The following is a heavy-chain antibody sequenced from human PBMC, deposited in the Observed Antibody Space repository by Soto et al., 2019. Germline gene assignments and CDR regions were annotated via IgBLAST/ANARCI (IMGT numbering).Heavy chain of an antibody. CDR1: GDSVSSNSGA. CDR3: VREGDYGLLGF. V-gene: IGHV6-1*01. D-gene: IGHD4-17*01. CDR2: TYYRSKWYN. J-gene: IGHJ4*02. Sequence: QVQLQQSGPGLVKPSQTLSLTCAISGDSVSSNSGAWNWFRQSPSRGLEWLGRTYYRSKWYNDYAVSVKSRITINPDPSKNQFSLHLNSVTPEYTAVYYCVREGDYGLLGFWGQGTLVTVSS.